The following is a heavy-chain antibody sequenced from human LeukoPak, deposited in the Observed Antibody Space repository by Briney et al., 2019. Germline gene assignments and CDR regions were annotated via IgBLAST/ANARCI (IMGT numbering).Heavy chain of an antibody. CDR3: ARRSFTMVRGVITNNYYYYYMDV. J-gene: IGHJ6*03. D-gene: IGHD3-10*01. V-gene: IGHV5-51*01. CDR2: IYPGDSDT. CDR1: GYSFTSYW. Sequence: GESLKISCKGSGYSFTSYWIGWVRQMPGKGLEWMGIIYPGDSDTRYSPSFQGQVTISADKSISTAYLQWSSLKASDTAMYYCARRSFTMVRGVITNNYYYYYMDVWGKGTTVTVSS.